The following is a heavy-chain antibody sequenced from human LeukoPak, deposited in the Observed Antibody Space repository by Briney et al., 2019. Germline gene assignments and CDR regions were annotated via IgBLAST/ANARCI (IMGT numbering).Heavy chain of an antibody. V-gene: IGHV3-30*18. D-gene: IGHD6-13*01. J-gene: IGHJ6*04. CDR2: ISYDGSNK. Sequence: GGSLRLSCAASGFTFSSYGMHWVRQAPGKGLEWVAVISYDGSNKHYADSVKGRFTISRDNSKNTLYLQMNSLRAEDTAVYYCAKDLFPYSSSWGYYGMDVWGKGTTVTVSS. CDR1: GFTFSSYG. CDR3: AKDLFPYSSSWGYYGMDV.